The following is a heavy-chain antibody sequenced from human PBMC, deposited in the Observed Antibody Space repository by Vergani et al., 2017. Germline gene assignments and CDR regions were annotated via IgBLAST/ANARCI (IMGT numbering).Heavy chain of an antibody. D-gene: IGHD2-2*01. J-gene: IGHJ4*02. V-gene: IGHV1-69*04. CDR3: AREYGSSTSCTPGVD. Sequence: QVQLVQSGAEVKKPGSSVKVSCKASGGTFSSYAISWVRQAPGQGLEWMGRIIPILGIANYAQEFQGRVTITADKSTSTAYMGLSSLRSEDTAVYYCAREYGSSTSCTPGVDWGQGTLVTVSS. CDR2: IIPILGIA. CDR1: GGTFSSYA.